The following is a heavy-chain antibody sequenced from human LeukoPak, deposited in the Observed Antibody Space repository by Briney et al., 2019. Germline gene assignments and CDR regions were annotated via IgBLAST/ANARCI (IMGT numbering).Heavy chain of an antibody. Sequence: GGSLRLSCVASGFTLSNYAMSWVRQAPGKGLEWVSAISGGGGSTYYADSVKGRFTISRDNSKNTLYLQMNSLRAEDTAVYYCAKLVYGDYVSWFDPWGQGTLVTVSS. CDR3: AKLVYGDYVSWFDP. J-gene: IGHJ5*02. D-gene: IGHD4-17*01. CDR1: GFTLSNYA. CDR2: ISGGGGST. V-gene: IGHV3-23*01.